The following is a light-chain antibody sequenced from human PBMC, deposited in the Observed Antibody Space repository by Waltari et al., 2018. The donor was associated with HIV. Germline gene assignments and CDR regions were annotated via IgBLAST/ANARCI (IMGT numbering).Light chain of an antibody. CDR1: SAGYD. CDR3: QSYDSSLSSSV. Sequence: QSDLTQPPSVSGAPGQRVTISCSGVSAGYDVHWYQQLPGPAPKLLIYGNSNRPSVGPDRFSGSKSGPLASRAITGLQAEDEADYYCQSYDSSLSSSVFGGGTRLTVL. CDR2: GNS. J-gene: IGLJ2*01. V-gene: IGLV1-40*01.